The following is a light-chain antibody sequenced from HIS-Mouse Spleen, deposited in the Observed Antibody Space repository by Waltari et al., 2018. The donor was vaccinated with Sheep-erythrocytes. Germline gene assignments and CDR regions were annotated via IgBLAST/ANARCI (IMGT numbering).Light chain of an antibody. Sequence: DIVMTQSPLSLPVTPGEPASIPCRSSQSLRHSNGYNYLDWYLQKQGQSPQLLIYLGSNRASGVPDRFSGSGSGTDFTLKISRVEAEDVGVYYCMQALQTPLTFGGGTKVEIK. CDR1: QSLRHSNGYNY. CDR2: LGS. J-gene: IGKJ4*01. V-gene: IGKV2-28*01. CDR3: MQALQTPLT.